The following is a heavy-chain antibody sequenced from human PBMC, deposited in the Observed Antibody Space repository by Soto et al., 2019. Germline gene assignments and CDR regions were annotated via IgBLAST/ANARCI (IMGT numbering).Heavy chain of an antibody. CDR2: IIPIFGTA. V-gene: IGHV1-69*12. D-gene: IGHD3-22*01. Sequence: QVQLVQSGAEVKKPGSSVKVSCKASGGTFSSYAISWVRQAPGQGLEWLGGIIPIFGTANYAQKFQGRVTITADESTSTAYMELSSLRSEDTAVYYCARVIGSGYYSNYYFDYWGQGTLVTVSS. J-gene: IGHJ4*02. CDR1: GGTFSSYA. CDR3: ARVIGSGYYSNYYFDY.